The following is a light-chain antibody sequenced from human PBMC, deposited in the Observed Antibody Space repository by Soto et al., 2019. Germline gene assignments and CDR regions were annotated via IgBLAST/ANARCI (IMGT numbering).Light chain of an antibody. CDR2: AAS. CDR3: QQSYSTIT. J-gene: IGKJ5*01. CDR1: QSISSY. Sequence: DIQMTQSPSSVGDRVTITCRASQSISSYLNWYQQKPGKAPKLLIYAASSLQSVVPSRFSGSGSGTDFTLTISSLQPEDFATYYCQQSYSTITFGQGTRLEIK. V-gene: IGKV1-39*01.